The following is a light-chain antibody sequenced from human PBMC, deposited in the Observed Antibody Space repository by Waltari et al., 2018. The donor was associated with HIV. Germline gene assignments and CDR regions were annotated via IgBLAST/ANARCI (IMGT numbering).Light chain of an antibody. V-gene: IGLV2-23*02. CDR3: CSYATSSTLI. J-gene: IGLJ2*01. CDR2: EVR. Sequence: QSALTPPASVSGSPGQSLTISCTGTSRQVWNFALFSWYQQHPGKAPKVMIYEVRKRPAGVSNRFSGSKSGNTASLTISGLQSEDEAAYYCCSYATSSTLIFGGGTKLTVL. CDR1: SRQVWNFAL.